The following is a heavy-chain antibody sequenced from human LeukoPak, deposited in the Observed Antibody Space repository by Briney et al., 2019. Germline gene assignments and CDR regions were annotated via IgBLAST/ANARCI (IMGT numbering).Heavy chain of an antibody. Sequence: GGSLRLSCAASGFTFSSYAMRWVRQAPGKGLEWVSGISGSGGSTYHADSVKGRFTISRDNSKNTLYLQMSSLRAEDTAVYYCVKGTVTTRINWFDPWGQGTLVTVSS. J-gene: IGHJ5*02. CDR3: VKGTVTTRINWFDP. V-gene: IGHV3-23*01. CDR2: ISGSGGST. D-gene: IGHD4-11*01. CDR1: GFTFSSYA.